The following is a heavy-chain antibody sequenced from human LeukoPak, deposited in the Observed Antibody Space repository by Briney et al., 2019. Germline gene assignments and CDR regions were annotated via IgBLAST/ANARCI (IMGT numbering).Heavy chain of an antibody. CDR3: AKRGGVRGVTYYFDY. CDR1: GFTFSSYW. D-gene: IGHD3-10*01. Sequence: GGSLRLSCAASGFTFSSYWMSWVRQAPGKGLEWVANIKQDGSEKYYVDSVKGRSTISRDNAKNSLYLQMNSLRAEDTAVYYCAKRGGVRGVTYYFDYWGQGTLVTVSS. J-gene: IGHJ4*02. V-gene: IGHV3-7*03. CDR2: IKQDGSEK.